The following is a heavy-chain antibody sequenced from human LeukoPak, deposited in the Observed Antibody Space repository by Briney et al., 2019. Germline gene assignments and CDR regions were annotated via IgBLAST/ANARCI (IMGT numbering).Heavy chain of an antibody. CDR1: GYTFTSYD. Sequence: ASVKVSCKASGYTFTSYDINWVRQAPGQGLEWMGWINPNSGGTNYAQKFQGRVTMTRGTSISTAYMELSRLRSDDTAVYYCARVNQNQWLSLDYWGQGTLVTVSS. V-gene: IGHV1-2*02. CDR3: ARVNQNQWLSLDY. D-gene: IGHD3-22*01. CDR2: INPNSGGT. J-gene: IGHJ4*02.